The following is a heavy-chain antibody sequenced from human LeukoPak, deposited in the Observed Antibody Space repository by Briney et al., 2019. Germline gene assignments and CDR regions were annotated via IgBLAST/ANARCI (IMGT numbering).Heavy chain of an antibody. J-gene: IGHJ4*02. CDR2: ISGSGGST. D-gene: IGHD2-2*01. Sequence: GGSLRLSCAASGFTFSSYTMSWVRQAPGKGLEWVSAISGSGGSTYYADSVKGRFTISRDNSKHTLYLQMNSLRAEDTAVYYCAKGVMFSTSATPDYWGQGTLVTVSS. V-gene: IGHV3-23*01. CDR1: GFTFSSYT. CDR3: AKGVMFSTSATPDY.